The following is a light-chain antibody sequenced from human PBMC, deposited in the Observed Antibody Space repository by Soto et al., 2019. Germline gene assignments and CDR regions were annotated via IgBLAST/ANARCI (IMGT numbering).Light chain of an antibody. CDR3: CSYAGSHVV. Sequence: QSALTQPASVYGSPGQSITISCTGTSSDVGSYNLVSWYQQHPGKAPKLMIYEGSKRPSGVCNRFSGSKSGNTASLTISGLKAEDEADYYCCSYAGSHVVFGGGTKLTVL. J-gene: IGLJ2*01. CDR1: SSDVGSYNL. V-gene: IGLV2-23*01. CDR2: EGS.